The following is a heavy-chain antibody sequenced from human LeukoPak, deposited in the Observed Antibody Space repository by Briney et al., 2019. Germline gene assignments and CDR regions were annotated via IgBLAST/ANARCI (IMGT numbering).Heavy chain of an antibody. CDR2: IYPGGSDP. J-gene: IGHJ4*02. Sequence: GESLKISCKGAGYSFTSYWIGWVRQMPGKGLEWMGIIYPGGSDPRYSPSFQGQVTISADKSIRTAYLQWSSLKASDTAMYYCVRLDSSGFYYAYYWGQGTLVTVSS. CDR1: GYSFTSYW. V-gene: IGHV5-51*01. CDR3: VRLDSSGFYYAYY. D-gene: IGHD3-22*01.